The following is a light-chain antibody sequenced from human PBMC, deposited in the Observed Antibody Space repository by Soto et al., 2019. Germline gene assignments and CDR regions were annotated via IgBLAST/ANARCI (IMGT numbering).Light chain of an antibody. V-gene: IGLV4-69*01. J-gene: IGLJ2*01. CDR2: LKSDGSH. CDR1: SGHNSYA. Sequence: QPVLTQSPSASASLGASVKLTCTLSSGHNSYAIAWHQQQPEKGPRFLMKLKSDGSHSKGDGIPDRFSGSSSGAERYLTISSLQSDDEADYYCQTWGSGIRVVFGGGTKLTVL. CDR3: QTWGSGIRVV.